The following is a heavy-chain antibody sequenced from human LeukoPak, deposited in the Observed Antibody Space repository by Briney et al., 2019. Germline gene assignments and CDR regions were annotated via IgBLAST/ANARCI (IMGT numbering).Heavy chain of an antibody. D-gene: IGHD3-3*01. CDR1: GGTFSSYA. V-gene: IGHV1-69*01. CDR3: ARDRYYDFWSGPFDP. CDR2: LIPIFGTA. Sequence: SVKVSCKASGGTFSSYAISWVRQAPGQGLEWMGGLIPIFGTANYAQKFQGRVTITADESTSTAYMELSSLRSEDTAVYYCARDRYYDFWSGPFDPWGQGTLVTVSS. J-gene: IGHJ5*02.